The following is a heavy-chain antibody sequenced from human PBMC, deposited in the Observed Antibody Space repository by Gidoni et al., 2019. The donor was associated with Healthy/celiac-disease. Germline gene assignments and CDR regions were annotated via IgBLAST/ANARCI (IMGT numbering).Heavy chain of an antibody. Sequence: QVKLQASGLGLVKPSETLSLTCTVPGGSISSYYWSWIRQPAGKGLAWIGRIYTSGSTNYNPSLKSRVTMSVDTSKNQFSLKLSSVTAADTAVYYCARATGYAGDFDYWGQGTLVTVSS. CDR1: GGSISSYY. V-gene: IGHV4-4*07. D-gene: IGHD5-12*01. J-gene: IGHJ4*02. CDR3: ARATGYAGDFDY. CDR2: IYTSGST.